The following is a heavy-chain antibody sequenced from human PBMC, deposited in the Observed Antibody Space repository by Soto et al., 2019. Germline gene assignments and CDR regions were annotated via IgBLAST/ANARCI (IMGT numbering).Heavy chain of an antibody. D-gene: IGHD3-16*01. CDR1: GFTFSSYA. CDR3: AKSREPSVFPYGGGLDWFDP. J-gene: IGHJ5*02. V-gene: IGHV3-23*01. CDR2: ISGSGGST. Sequence: GGSLRLSCAASGFTFSSYAMSWVRQVPGKGLEWVSAISGSGGSTYYADSVKGRFTISRDNAKNTLYLQMNSLRAEDTAVYYCAKSREPSVFPYGGGLDWFDPWGQGTLVTVSS.